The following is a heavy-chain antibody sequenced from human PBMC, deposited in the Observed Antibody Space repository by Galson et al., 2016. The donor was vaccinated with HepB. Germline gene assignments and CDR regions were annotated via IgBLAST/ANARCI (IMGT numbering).Heavy chain of an antibody. J-gene: IGHJ5*02. CDR1: GYSFTTYW. Sequence: QSGAEVKKPGESLRISCKGFGYSFTTYWISWVRQMPVKGLVWLGRTDNSDSYTNYSHSSERHVTISADKSISTAYLQWSSLKASDPAIYYCARPSVYSSGWTAHWFDPWGQGTLVTVSS. D-gene: IGHD6-19*01. V-gene: IGHV5-10-1*01. CDR2: TDNSDSYT. CDR3: ARPSVYSSGWTAHWFDP.